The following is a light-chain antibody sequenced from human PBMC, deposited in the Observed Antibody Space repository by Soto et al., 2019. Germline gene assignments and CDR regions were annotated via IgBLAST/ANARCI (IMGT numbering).Light chain of an antibody. V-gene: IGLV1-47*01. CDR3: AAWDDSLRGV. Sequence: QSLLTQPPSASGTPGQRVTISCSGSSSNIGSNYVYWYQQLPGTAPKLLIYRNNQRPSGVPDRFSGSKSGTSASLAISGLRSEDEADYYCAAWDDSLRGVFGTGTKVTVL. CDR1: SSNIGSNY. J-gene: IGLJ1*01. CDR2: RNN.